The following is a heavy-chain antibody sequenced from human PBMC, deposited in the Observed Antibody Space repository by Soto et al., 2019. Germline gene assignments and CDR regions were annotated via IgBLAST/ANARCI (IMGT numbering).Heavy chain of an antibody. D-gene: IGHD2-21*01. CDR2: IYYSGST. CDR3: ARTPLL. J-gene: IGHJ4*02. V-gene: IGHV4-59*08. CDR1: GGTIISYY. Sequence: SETLSLTCTVSGGTIISYYWSWIRQPTGKGLEWIGYIYYSGSTNYNPSLKSRVTISVDTSKNQFSLKLSSVTAADTAMYYCARTPLLWGQGTLVTVSS.